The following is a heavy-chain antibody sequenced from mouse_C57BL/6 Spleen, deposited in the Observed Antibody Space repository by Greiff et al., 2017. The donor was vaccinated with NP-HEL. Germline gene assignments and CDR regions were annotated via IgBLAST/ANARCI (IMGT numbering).Heavy chain of an antibody. J-gene: IGHJ2*01. Sequence: QVQLQQSGAELVRPGASVKLSCKASGYTFTDYYINWVKQRPGQGLEWIARIYPGSGNTYYNEKFKGKATLTAEKSSSTAYMQLSSLTSEDSAVYFCAREILDYYGSSGLDYWGQGTTLTVSS. D-gene: IGHD1-1*01. V-gene: IGHV1-76*01. CDR3: AREILDYYGSSGLDY. CDR2: IYPGSGNT. CDR1: GYTFTDYY.